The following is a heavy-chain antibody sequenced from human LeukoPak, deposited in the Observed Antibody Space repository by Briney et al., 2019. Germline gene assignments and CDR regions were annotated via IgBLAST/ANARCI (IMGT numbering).Heavy chain of an antibody. CDR1: GFTFSSYW. D-gene: IGHD3-10*01. CDR2: IKPDGSEK. CDR3: ARERMYSGSGSTYPYYDY. Sequence: GGSLRLSCAASGFTFSSYWMSWVRQSPGKGLEWVANIKPDGSEKYFTDSVKGRFTISRDNAKNALYLEMNSLRAEDTAEYFCARERMYSGSGSTYPYYDYWGQGTLVTVSS. J-gene: IGHJ4*02. V-gene: IGHV3-7*01.